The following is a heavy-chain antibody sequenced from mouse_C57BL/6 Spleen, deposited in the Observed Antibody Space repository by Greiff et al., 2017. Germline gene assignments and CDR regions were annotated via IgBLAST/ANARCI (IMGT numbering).Heavy chain of an antibody. CDR1: GYTFTSYW. D-gene: IGHD2-4*01. CDR2: IYPGSGST. V-gene: IGHV1-55*01. J-gene: IGHJ3*01. CDR3: ARAGDDYDFSWFAY. Sequence: QVQLQQPGAELVKPGASVKMSCKASGYTFTSYWITWVKQRPGQGLEWIGDIYPGSGSTNYNEKFKSKATLTVDTSSSTAYMQLSSLTSEDSAVYYCARAGDDYDFSWFAYWGQGTLVTVSA.